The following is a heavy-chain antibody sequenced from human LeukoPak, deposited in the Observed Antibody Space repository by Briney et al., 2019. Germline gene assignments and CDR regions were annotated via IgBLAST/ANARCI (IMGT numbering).Heavy chain of an antibody. V-gene: IGHV4-4*07. J-gene: IGHJ4*02. D-gene: IGHD6-6*01. CDR1: GGSISSYY. Sequence: PSETLSLTCTVSGGSISSYYWSWIRQPAGKGLEWIGRIYTSGSTNYNPSLKSRVTISVDKSKNQFSLKLSSVTAADTAMYYCARGRYSSSPEYFDYWGQGTLVTVSS. CDR3: ARGRYSSSPEYFDY. CDR2: IYTSGST.